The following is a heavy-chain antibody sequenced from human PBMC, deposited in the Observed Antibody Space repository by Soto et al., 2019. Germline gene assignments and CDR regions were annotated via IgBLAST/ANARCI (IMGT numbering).Heavy chain of an antibody. CDR2: ISCCGVST. CDR1: GFNFKKFA. V-gene: IGHV3-23*01. J-gene: IGHJ4*02. CDR3: AKADGEQWLLPHLDK. D-gene: IGHD6-19*01. Sequence: EVQLLESGGGVVQPGGSLRLSCVASGFNFKKFAMSWVRQAPGEGLEWVSGISCCGVSTSYADSVKGRCSIARDDSTNTLTLQMNNLRVEDTSQYYCAKADGEQWLLPHLDKWGQGTLVTVS.